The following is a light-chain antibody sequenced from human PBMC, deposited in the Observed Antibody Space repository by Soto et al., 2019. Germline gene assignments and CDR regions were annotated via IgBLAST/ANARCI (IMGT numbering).Light chain of an antibody. J-gene: IGKJ1*01. V-gene: IGKV1-5*01. CDR2: GAS. CDR3: QQHNGYSERM. CDR1: QSISTW. Sequence: DIQMTQSPSTLSASAGDTVTITCRVSQSISTWLAWYQQKPGKAPKLLIYGASSLASGVPSRFSGSGSGTEFTLTISSLQPDDFATYYCQQHNGYSERMFGQGTKVDIK.